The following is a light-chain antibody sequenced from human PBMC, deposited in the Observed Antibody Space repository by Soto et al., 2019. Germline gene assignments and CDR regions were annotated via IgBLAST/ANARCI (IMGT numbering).Light chain of an antibody. Sequence: DIQMTQSPSTLSASVGHIFTITCRASQSISSWLAWYKQKPGKAPKPLIYDASSLESGVPSRLSGSGSGTDFTLTISRLTPDDSATYYCQQYNTYTLFGHGTKVDIK. CDR1: QSISSW. CDR2: DAS. CDR3: QQYNTYTL. J-gene: IGKJ1*01. V-gene: IGKV1-5*01.